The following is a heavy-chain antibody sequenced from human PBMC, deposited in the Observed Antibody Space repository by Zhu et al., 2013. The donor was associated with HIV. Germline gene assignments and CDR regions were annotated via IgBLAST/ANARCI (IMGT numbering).Heavy chain of an antibody. D-gene: IGHD3-10*01. V-gene: IGHV1-69*01. CDR3: AREGLGAAQDAFDI. CDR1: GGTFSSYA. CDR2: IIPIFGTA. J-gene: IGHJ3*02. Sequence: QVQLVQSGAEVKKPGSSVKVSCKASGGTFSSYAISWVRQAPGQGLEWMGGIIPIFGTANYAQKFQGRVTITADESTSTAYMELSSLRSEDTAVYYCAREGLGAAQDAFDIWGQGTMVDRLF.